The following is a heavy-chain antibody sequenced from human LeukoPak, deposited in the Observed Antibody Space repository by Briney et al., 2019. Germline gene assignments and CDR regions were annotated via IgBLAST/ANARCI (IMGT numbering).Heavy chain of an antibody. J-gene: IGHJ4*02. D-gene: IGHD3-3*01. V-gene: IGHV3-9*01. CDR2: ISWNSGSI. CDR1: GFTFDDYA. Sequence: PGGSLRLSCAASGFTFDDYAMHWVRQAPGKGLEWVSGISWNSGSIGYADSVKGRFTISRDNAKNSLYLQMNSLRAEDTAVYYCARVFHLIDHWGQGTLVTVTS. CDR3: ARVFHLIDH.